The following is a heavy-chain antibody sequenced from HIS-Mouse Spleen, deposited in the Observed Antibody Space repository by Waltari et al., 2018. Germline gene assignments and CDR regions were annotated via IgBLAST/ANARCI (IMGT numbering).Heavy chain of an antibody. D-gene: IGHD6-13*01. CDR1: GGSISSSSYY. Sequence: QLQLQESGPGLVKPSETLSLTCTVSGGSISSSSYYWGWIRQPPGKGLEWIGSIYYSGGTYDNPSLKSRVTISVDTSKNQFSLKLSSVTAADTAVYYWAREIPYSSSWYDWYFDLWGRGTLVTVSS. CDR3: AREIPYSSSWYDWYFDL. J-gene: IGHJ2*01. V-gene: IGHV4-39*07. CDR2: IYYSGGT.